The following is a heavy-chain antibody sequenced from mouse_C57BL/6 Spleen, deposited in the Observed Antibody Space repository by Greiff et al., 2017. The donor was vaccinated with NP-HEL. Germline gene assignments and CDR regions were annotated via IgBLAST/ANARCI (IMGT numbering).Heavy chain of an antibody. CDR3: ARDGGGFG. CDR2: ISDGGSYT. J-gene: IGHJ3*01. CDR1: GFTFSSYA. V-gene: IGHV5-4*01. Sequence: EVKLMESGGGLVKPGGSLKLSCAASGFTFSSYAMSWVRQTPEKRLEWVATISDGGSYTYYPDNVKGRFTISRDNAKNNLYLQMSHLKSEDTAMYYCARDGGGFGWGQGTLVTVSA.